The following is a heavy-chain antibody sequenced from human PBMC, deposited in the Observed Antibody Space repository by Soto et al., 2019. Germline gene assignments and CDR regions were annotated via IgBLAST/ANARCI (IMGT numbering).Heavy chain of an antibody. V-gene: IGHV1-69*06. J-gene: IGHJ5*02. CDR1: GGTFGSDA. D-gene: IGHD3-22*01. CDR2: IIPVFGTT. Sequence: SVKVSCKSSGGTFGSDAITWVRLALGQGLEWVGRIIPVFGTTNYAQNLQGRVTISADKPTLTSYMELRSLTSDDTALYYCARDRTDSGYYTNWLDPWGQGTHVTVSS. CDR3: ARDRTDSGYYTNWLDP.